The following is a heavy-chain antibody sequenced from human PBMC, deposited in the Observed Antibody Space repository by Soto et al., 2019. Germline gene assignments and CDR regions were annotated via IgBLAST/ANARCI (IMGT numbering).Heavy chain of an antibody. Sequence: PSETLSLNCAVSGGSISSGGFSWSWIRQPPGKCLEWIGYSYDTGDTYFTPSLKSRVPIXXXRXXXXXSLXLXXVTXADTAVYFCVRQTTSRIDHWGPGIPVTVSS. V-gene: IGHV4-30-2*01. CDR2: SYDTGDT. D-gene: IGHD1-1*01. CDR1: GGSISSGGFS. CDR3: VRQTTSRIDH. J-gene: IGHJ5*02.